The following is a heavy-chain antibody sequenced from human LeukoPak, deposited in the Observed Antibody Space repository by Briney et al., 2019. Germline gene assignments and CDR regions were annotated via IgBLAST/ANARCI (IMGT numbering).Heavy chain of an antibody. Sequence: GGSLRLSCVGSGFTFSSYWMSWVRQAPGKGLEWVANIKQDGSERYYVDSVKGRFTISRDNAKNSLYLQMDSLRAEDTAMYYCARRRGMGSLDYWGQGTLVTASS. J-gene: IGHJ4*02. V-gene: IGHV3-7*03. D-gene: IGHD2-8*01. CDR3: ARRRGMGSLDY. CDR2: IKQDGSER. CDR1: GFTFSSYW.